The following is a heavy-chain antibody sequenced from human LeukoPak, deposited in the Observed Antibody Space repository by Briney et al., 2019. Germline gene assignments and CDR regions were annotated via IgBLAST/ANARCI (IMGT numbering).Heavy chain of an antibody. CDR2: IYYRGST. CDR3: ARRPGEYGGNDFDY. J-gene: IGHJ4*02. D-gene: IGHD4/OR15-4a*01. CDR1: GGSINSRSDY. V-gene: IGHV4-39*01. Sequence: PSETLSLTCTVSGGSINSRSDYWGWIRQPPGKGLEWIGSIYYRGSTHYNPSLKSRVTMSIDTSKNQFSLKLSSVTAADTAVYYCARRPGEYGGNDFDYWGQGTLVTVSS.